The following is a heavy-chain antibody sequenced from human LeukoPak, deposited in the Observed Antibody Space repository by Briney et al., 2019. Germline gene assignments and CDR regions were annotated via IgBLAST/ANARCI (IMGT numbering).Heavy chain of an antibody. V-gene: IGHV4-59*02. D-gene: IGHD5-18*01. J-gene: IGHJ4*02. Sequence: SETLSLTCTVSGGSVSSLYWRWIRQPPGKGLEWIGYIYYSGSPNYNPSLKSRVTISIDTSKNQFSLKLSSVTPADTAVYYCARADVDTTIWYYFDYWGQGTLVTVSS. CDR1: GGSVSSLY. CDR3: ARADVDTTIWYYFDY. CDR2: IYYSGSP.